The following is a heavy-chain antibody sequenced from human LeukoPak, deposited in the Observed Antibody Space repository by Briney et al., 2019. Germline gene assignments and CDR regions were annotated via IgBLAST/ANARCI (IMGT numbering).Heavy chain of an antibody. CDR1: GGSISSYY. CDR3: ARVSLKQWLHYFDY. V-gene: IGHV4-4*07. Sequence: SSETLSLTCTVSGGSISSYYWSWIRQPAGKGLEWIGRIYTSGSTNYNPSLKSRVTMSVDTSKNQFSLKLSSVTAADTAVYYCARVSLKQWLHYFDYWGQGTLVTVSS. D-gene: IGHD6-19*01. J-gene: IGHJ4*02. CDR2: IYTSGST.